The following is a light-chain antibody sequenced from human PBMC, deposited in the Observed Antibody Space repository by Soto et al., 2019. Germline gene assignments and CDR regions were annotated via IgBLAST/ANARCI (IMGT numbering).Light chain of an antibody. V-gene: IGLV2-8*01. CDR1: SSDVGAYKF. J-gene: IGLJ1*01. Sequence: QSALTQPPSASGSPGQSVTISCTGTSSDVGAYKFVSWYQQYPGQAPRLIIYQVSKRPSGVPDRFSGSKSGNTASLTISGLQAEDEADYFCNSYAGTSTFGYVFGTGTKVTV. CDR2: QVS. CDR3: NSYAGTSTFGYV.